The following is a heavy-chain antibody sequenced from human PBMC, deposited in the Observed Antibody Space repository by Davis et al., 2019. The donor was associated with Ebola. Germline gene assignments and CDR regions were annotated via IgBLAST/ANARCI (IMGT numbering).Heavy chain of an antibody. D-gene: IGHD1-26*01. CDR1: GFTFTSSA. CDR3: AAVVSGSAPFDY. V-gene: IGHV1-58*01. J-gene: IGHJ4*02. CDR2: IVVGSGNT. Sequence: SVKVSCKASGFTFTSSAVQWVRQARGQRLEWIGWIVVGSGNTNYAQKFQERVTITRDMSTSTAYMELSSLRSEDTAVYYCAAVVSGSAPFDYWGQGTLVTVSS.